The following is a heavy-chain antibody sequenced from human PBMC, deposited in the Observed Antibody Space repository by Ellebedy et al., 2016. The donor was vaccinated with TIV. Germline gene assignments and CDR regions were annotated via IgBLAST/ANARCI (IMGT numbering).Heavy chain of an antibody. V-gene: IGHV3-74*01. CDR2: MNSDGSST. CDR3: GRDGVWGGDY. Sequence: GESLKISXAASGFTFRNDWMHWVRQAPGKGLVWVSRMNSDGSSTNYANSVKGRFTISRDNAKNTLYLQMHSLRAEDTAVYYCGRDGVWGGDYWGQGTLVTVSS. D-gene: IGHD2-8*01. CDR1: GFTFRNDW. J-gene: IGHJ4*02.